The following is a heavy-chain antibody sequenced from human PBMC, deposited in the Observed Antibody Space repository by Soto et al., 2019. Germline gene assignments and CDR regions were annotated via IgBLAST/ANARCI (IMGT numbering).Heavy chain of an antibody. D-gene: IGHD6-13*01. CDR2: IYYSGST. Sequence: SETLSLTCTVSGGSISSYYWSWIRQPPGKGLEWIGYIYYSGSTNYNPSLKSRVTISVDTSKNQFSLKLSSVTAADTAVYYCARSRIEAAGTVYHWGQGTLVTVYS. CDR1: GGSISSYY. V-gene: IGHV4-59*08. J-gene: IGHJ5*02. CDR3: ARSRIEAAGTVYH.